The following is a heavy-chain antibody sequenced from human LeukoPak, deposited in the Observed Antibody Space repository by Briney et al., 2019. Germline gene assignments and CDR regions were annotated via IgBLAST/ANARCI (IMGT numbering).Heavy chain of an antibody. CDR1: GFTFNSRA. CDR3: AKEGLAAFDY. CDR2: ISGSGDAT. J-gene: IGHJ4*02. V-gene: IGHV3-23*01. Sequence: PGGSLRLSRRASGFTFNSRAMSWVRQVPGKGLEWVSGISGSGDATYYAGSVKGRFTISRDNSKNTLYLQMKRLTVEDTAVYYCAKEGLAAFDYWGQGTLVTVSS. D-gene: IGHD6-19*01.